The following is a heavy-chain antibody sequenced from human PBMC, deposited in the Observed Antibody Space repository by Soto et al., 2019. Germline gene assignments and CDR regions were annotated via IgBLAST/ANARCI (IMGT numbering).Heavy chain of an antibody. D-gene: IGHD3-22*01. CDR3: AKETRDSSGYYGY. J-gene: IGHJ4*02. CDR2: ISYDGSNK. CDR1: GFTFSSYG. Sequence: GGSLRLSCAASGFTFSSYGMHWVRQAPGKGLEWVAVISYDGSNKYYADSVKGRFTISRDNSKNTLYLQMNSLRAEDTAVYYCAKETRDSSGYYGYWGQGTLVTVSS. V-gene: IGHV3-30*18.